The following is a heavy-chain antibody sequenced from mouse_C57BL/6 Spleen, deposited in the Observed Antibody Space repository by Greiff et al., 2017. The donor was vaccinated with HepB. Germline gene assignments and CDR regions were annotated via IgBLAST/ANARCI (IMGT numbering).Heavy chain of an antibody. D-gene: IGHD1-1*01. Sequence: EVQLQQSGPELVKPGASVKISCKASGYSFTGYYMNWVKQSPEKSLEWIGEINPSTGGTTYNQKFKAKATLTVDKSSSTAYMQLKSLTSEDSAVYYCATYYYGSSYWGQGTTLTVSS. V-gene: IGHV1-42*01. J-gene: IGHJ2*01. CDR3: ATYYYGSSY. CDR2: INPSTGGT. CDR1: GYSFTGYY.